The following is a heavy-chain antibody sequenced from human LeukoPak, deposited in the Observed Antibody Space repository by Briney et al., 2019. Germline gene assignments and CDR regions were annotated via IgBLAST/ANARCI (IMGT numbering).Heavy chain of an antibody. Sequence: GGSLRLSCAASGFTFDDYAMHWVRQAPGKGLEWVALISWEGQTAYYADSVRGRFTISRDNSKNSLYLQMNSLRTEDTAFYYCTRDTDYGSTTNYFDSWGQGTLVSVSS. CDR3: TRDTDYGSTTNYFDS. CDR1: GFTFDDYA. CDR2: ISWEGQTA. V-gene: IGHV3-43*01. J-gene: IGHJ4*02. D-gene: IGHD3-10*01.